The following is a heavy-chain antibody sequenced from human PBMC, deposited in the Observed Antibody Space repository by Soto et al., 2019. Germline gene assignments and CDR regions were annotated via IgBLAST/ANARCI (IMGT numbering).Heavy chain of an antibody. CDR3: ARGSSGFKWFDP. V-gene: IGHV1-69*13. J-gene: IGHJ5*02. D-gene: IGHD6-19*01. CDR1: GGTFSSYA. CDR2: IIPIFGTA. Sequence: GASVKVSCKASGGTFSSYAVSWVRQAPGQGLEWMGGIIPIFGTANYAQKFQGRVTITADESTSTAYMELSSLRSEDTAVYYCARGSSGFKWFDPWGQGTLVTVSS.